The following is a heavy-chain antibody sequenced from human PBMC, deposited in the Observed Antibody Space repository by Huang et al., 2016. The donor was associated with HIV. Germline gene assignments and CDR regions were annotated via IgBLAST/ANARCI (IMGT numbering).Heavy chain of an antibody. CDR2: IYYRGST. CDR3: TRRYCTNTNCYPFYY. CDR1: GDSISNSGYY. D-gene: IGHD2-2*01. J-gene: IGHJ4*02. Sequence: QLQLQESGPGLVKPSDTLSLTCTVSGDSISNSGYYWGWIRQPPGKGLEWIGSIYYRGSTYYNPSLRSRVTMSVDTSNNQFSLKLSSVTAADTAVYYCTRRYCTNTNCYPFYYWGQGTLVTVSS. V-gene: IGHV4-39*01.